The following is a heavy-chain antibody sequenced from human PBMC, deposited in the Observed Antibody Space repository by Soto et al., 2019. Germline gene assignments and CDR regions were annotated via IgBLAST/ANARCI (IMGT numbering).Heavy chain of an antibody. CDR1: GGSISNHY. CDR2: IYYNGNT. V-gene: IGHV4-59*11. D-gene: IGHD7-27*01. CDR3: TRANWYSEY. J-gene: IGHJ4*02. Sequence: QVQLQESGPGLVKPSETLSLTCTVSGGSISNHYWSWIWQPPGKGLEWIGYIYYNGNTNYNPSLKSRVTMTVETSKNQISLKLSSVTAADTAVYYCTRANWYSEYWGQGTLVTVSS.